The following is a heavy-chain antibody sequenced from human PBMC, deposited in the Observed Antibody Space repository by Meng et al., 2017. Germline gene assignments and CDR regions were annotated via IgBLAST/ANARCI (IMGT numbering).Heavy chain of an antibody. V-gene: IGHV1-18*01. CDR1: GYTFTSYG. CDR2: ISADNGNT. CDR3: ARTKGWDCSSTGCERLYYYYYYGMDV. J-gene: IGHJ6*02. D-gene: IGHD2-2*01. Sequence: ASVKVSCKASGYTFTSYGISWVRQAPGQGLEWMGWISADNGNTNYAQKLQGRVTMTTDTSTSTAYMELRSLRSDDTAVYYCARTKGWDCSSTGCERLYYYYYYGMDVWGQGATVTVSS.